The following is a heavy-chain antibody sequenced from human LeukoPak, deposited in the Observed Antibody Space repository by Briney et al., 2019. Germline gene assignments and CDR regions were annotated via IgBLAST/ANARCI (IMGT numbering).Heavy chain of an antibody. CDR3: ARDYYDSSGYYPTNDY. D-gene: IGHD3-22*01. V-gene: IGHV3-30-3*01. CDR1: GFTFSSHA. J-gene: IGHJ4*02. CDR2: ISYDGSNK. Sequence: GGSLRLSCAASGFTFSSHAMHWVRQAPGKGLEWVAVISYDGSNKYYADSVKGRFTISRDNSKSTLYLQMNSLRAEDTAVYYCARDYYDSSGYYPTNDYWGQGTLVTVSS.